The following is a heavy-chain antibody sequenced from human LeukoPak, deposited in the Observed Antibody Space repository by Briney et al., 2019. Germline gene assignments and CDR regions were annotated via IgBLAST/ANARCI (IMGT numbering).Heavy chain of an antibody. CDR3: ARHKTGRGAGAFDI. CDR1: GGSFSSYY. V-gene: IGHV4-59*01. J-gene: IGHJ3*02. CDR2: IHYSGST. Sequence: SETLSLTCTVSGGSFSSYYWSWIRQPPGKGLEWIGYIHYSGSTNYNPSLKSRVTISVDTSKNQFSLRLSSVTAADTAVYYCARHKTGRGAGAFDIWGQGTMVTVSS. D-gene: IGHD1-26*01.